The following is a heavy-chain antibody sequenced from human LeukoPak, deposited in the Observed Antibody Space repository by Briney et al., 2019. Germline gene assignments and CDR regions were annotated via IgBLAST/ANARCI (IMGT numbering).Heavy chain of an antibody. V-gene: IGHV3-30*04. Sequence: QPGRSLRLSCAASGFTFSSYAMHWVRQAPGKGLEWVAVISYDGSNKYDADSVKGRFTISRDNSKNSLYLQMNSLRTEDTALYYCAKDGEEDTAMGEWGQGTLVTVSS. J-gene: IGHJ4*02. CDR3: AKDGEEDTAMGE. D-gene: IGHD5-18*01. CDR2: ISYDGSNK. CDR1: GFTFSSYA.